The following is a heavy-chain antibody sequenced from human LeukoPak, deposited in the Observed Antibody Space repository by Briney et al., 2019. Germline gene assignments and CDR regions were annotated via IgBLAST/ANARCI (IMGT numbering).Heavy chain of an antibody. Sequence: GASVKVSCKASGYTFTSYGISWVRQAPGQGLEWMGWISAYNGNTNYAQKLQGRVTMTTDTSTSTAYMELRSLRSDDTAVYYCARANPYYYGSGSYIVPDYWGQGTLVTVSS. CDR1: GYTFTSYG. J-gene: IGHJ4*02. D-gene: IGHD3-10*01. CDR2: ISAYNGNT. V-gene: IGHV1-18*01. CDR3: ARANPYYYGSGSYIVPDY.